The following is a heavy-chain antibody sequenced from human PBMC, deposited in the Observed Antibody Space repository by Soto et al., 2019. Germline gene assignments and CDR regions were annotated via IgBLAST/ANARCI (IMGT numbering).Heavy chain of an antibody. J-gene: IGHJ4*02. CDR2: ISGPGSNT. D-gene: IGHD5-12*01. V-gene: IGHV3-23*01. CDR1: GFTFGAYA. Sequence: EVQLLESGGGLVQPGGSLRLSCAGSGFTFGAYAMSWVRQAPGKGLAWVSGISGPGSNTYYADSVKGRFTISRDNSNNALFLQMNSLRAEDTAVYYCAKDRAYNGYDFNRFDYWGQGTLVTVSS. CDR3: AKDRAYNGYDFNRFDY.